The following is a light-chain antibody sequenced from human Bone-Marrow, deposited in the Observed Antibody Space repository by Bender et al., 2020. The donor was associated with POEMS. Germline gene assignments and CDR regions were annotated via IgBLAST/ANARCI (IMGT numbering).Light chain of an antibody. CDR3: AVWDDSLNGWV. V-gene: IGLV1-40*01. Sequence: QSALTQAASVSGSPGQRVTISCTGTSSNIGAGSDVHWYQQLPRTAPKLLISVNNNRPSGVPDRFSGSKSDTSASLAITGLLAEDEADYYCAVWDDSLNGWVFGGGTKLTVL. J-gene: IGLJ3*02. CDR2: VNN. CDR1: SSNIGAGSD.